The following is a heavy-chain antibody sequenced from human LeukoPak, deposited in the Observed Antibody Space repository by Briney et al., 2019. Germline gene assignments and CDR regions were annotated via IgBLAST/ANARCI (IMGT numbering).Heavy chain of an antibody. J-gene: IGHJ4*02. CDR3: ARDFDSNGYYGSPSY. CDR1: GLAFDDYG. CDR2: INWNGGRT. Sequence: GGSLRLSCAASGLAFDDYGMSWVRQAPGKGLEWVAGINWNGGRTAYADSVKGRFTISRDNAKNSLLLQMNSLRAEDTALYYCARDFDSNGYYGSPSYWGQGTLVTVSS. D-gene: IGHD3-22*01. V-gene: IGHV3-20*04.